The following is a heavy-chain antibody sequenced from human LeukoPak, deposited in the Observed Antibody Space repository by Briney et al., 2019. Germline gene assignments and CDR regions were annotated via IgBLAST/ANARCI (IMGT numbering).Heavy chain of an antibody. V-gene: IGHV3-23*01. CDR3: AKDPQRVYGSGSYFNWFDP. D-gene: IGHD3-10*01. J-gene: IGHJ5*02. CDR2: ISGSGGST. Sequence: GGSLRLSCAASGFTFSSYAMSWVRQAPGNGLEWVSAISGSGGSTYYADSVKGRFTISRDNSKNTLYLQMNSLRAEDTAVYYCAKDPQRVYGSGSYFNWFDPWGQGTLVTVSS. CDR1: GFTFSSYA.